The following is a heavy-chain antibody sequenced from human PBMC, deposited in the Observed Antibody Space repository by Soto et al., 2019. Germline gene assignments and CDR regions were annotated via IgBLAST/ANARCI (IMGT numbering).Heavy chain of an antibody. Sequence: SETLSLTCTVSGGSISSYYWSWIRQPPVKVLEWIGYIYYSGGTNYNPSLKSRVTISVDTSKNQFSLKLSSVTAADTAVYYCARVLNTYYYDSSGPLGFDYWGQGTLVTVSS. V-gene: IGHV4-59*01. J-gene: IGHJ4*02. D-gene: IGHD3-22*01. CDR1: GGSISSYY. CDR2: IYYSGGT. CDR3: ARVLNTYYYDSSGPLGFDY.